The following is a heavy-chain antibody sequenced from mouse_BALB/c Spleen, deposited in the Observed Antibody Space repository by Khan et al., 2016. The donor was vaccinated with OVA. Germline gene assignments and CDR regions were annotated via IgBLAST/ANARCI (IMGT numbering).Heavy chain of an antibody. CDR1: GFTFSTYG. CDR2: VSTGGGYT. V-gene: IGHV5-6*01. CDR3: TRLAYYYDSEGFAY. D-gene: IGHD1-1*01. Sequence: EVMLVESGGDLVKPGGSLKLSCAASGFTFSTYGMSWVRQTPDKRLEWVATVSTGGGYTYYPDSVKGRFTISRDNAKNTLYLQMSGLKSEDTAIFYCTRLAYYYDSEGFAYWGQGTLVTVSA. J-gene: IGHJ3*01.